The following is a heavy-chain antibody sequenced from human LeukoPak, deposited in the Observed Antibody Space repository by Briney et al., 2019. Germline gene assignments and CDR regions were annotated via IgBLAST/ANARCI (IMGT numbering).Heavy chain of an antibody. CDR1: VRFMSIYY. J-gene: IGHJ4*02. Sequence: ADPQSLLCTLSVRFMSIYYWRWIRQPPGKGRECLGDIYDSGSTKYYASPMSRVTISVDMYKNQFSLKLRYVTAADTAVYYCARGEEDVDTAILFDYWGQGTLVTVSS. CDR2: IYDSGST. CDR3: ARGEEDVDTAILFDY. D-gene: IGHD5-18*01. V-gene: IGHV4-59*07.